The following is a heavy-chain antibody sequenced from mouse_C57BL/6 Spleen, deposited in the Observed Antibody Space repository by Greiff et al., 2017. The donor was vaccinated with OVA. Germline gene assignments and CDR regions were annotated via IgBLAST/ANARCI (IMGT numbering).Heavy chain of an antibody. V-gene: IGHV10-1*01. J-gene: IGHJ1*03. CDR2: IRSKSNNYAT. CDR1: GFSFNTYA. CDR3: VREVYGSKGYWYFDV. Sequence: EVQGVESGGGLVQPKGSLKLSCAASGFSFNTYAMNWVRQAPGKGLEWVARIRSKSNNYATYYADSVKDRFTISRDDSESMLYLQMNNLKTEDTAMYYCVREVYGSKGYWYFDVWGTGTTVTVSS. D-gene: IGHD1-1*01.